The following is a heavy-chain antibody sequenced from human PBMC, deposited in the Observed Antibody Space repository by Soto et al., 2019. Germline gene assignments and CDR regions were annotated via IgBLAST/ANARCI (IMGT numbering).Heavy chain of an antibody. CDR1: GGSISSSYR. Sequence: QVQLQESGPGLVKPSETLSLTCDVSGGSISSSYRWSWVRQPPGKGLEWIGETHHSGSTKYKPSLKSRVTISVDESKTPCSLKLSSVTAADTAVDSCASQGGWYLDYWGQGALVTVSS. V-gene: IGHV4-4*02. CDR3: ASQGGWYLDY. J-gene: IGHJ4*02. D-gene: IGHD6-19*01. CDR2: THHSGST.